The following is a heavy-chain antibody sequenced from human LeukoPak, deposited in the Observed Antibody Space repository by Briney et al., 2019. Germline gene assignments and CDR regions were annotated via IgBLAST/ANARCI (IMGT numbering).Heavy chain of an antibody. Sequence: SETLSLTCTVSGDSFSSYHWSWLRQPPGKGLEWIGYISSSESTSYNPSLKSRVTMSVDTSKNQFSLKLRSVTAADTAVYYCARVGRGDHSWGSYYCDHWGQGTLVSVSS. J-gene: IGHJ4*02. V-gene: IGHV4-59*13. D-gene: IGHD3-16*01. CDR1: GDSFSSYH. CDR2: ISSSEST. CDR3: ARVGRGDHSWGSYYCDH.